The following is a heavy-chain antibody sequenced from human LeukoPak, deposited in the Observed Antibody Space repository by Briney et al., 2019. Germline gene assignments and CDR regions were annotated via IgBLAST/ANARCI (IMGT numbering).Heavy chain of an antibody. CDR1: GFTFSSYG. D-gene: IGHD3-10*01. CDR3: AKDLGRYYGSGSYGESDY. Sequence: PGGSLRLSCAASGFTFSSYGMSWVRQAPGKGLEWVSAISGSGGSTYYADSVKGRFTISRDNSKNTLYLQMNSLRAEDTAVYYRAKDLGRYYGSGSYGESDYWGQGTLVTVSS. CDR2: ISGSGGST. V-gene: IGHV3-23*01. J-gene: IGHJ4*02.